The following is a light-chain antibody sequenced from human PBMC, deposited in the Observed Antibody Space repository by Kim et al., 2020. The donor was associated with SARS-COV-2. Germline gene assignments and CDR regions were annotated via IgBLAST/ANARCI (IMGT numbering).Light chain of an antibody. V-gene: IGKV1-12*01. CDR2: AAS. J-gene: IGKJ5*01. CDR3: QQDNSFPIT. Sequence: ASVGDRVTITCRASQSISTWLAWYQQKPGKAPKLLIYAASSLQSGGPSRFSGSGSGTEFTLTISSLQPEDFATYYWQQDNSFPITFGQGTRLEIK. CDR1: QSISTW.